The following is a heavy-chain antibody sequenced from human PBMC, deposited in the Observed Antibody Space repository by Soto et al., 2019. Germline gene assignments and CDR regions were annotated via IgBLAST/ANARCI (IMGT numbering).Heavy chain of an antibody. CDR2: ISAYNGNT. Sequence: ASVKVSCKASGYTFTSYGISWVRQAPGQGLEWMGWISAYNGNTNYAQKLQGRVTMTTDTSTSTAYMELRSLRSDDTAVYYCARADPYMVRGVLDYWGQGTLVTVSS. CDR3: ARADPYMVRGVLDY. J-gene: IGHJ4*02. V-gene: IGHV1-18*01. CDR1: GYTFTSYG. D-gene: IGHD3-10*01.